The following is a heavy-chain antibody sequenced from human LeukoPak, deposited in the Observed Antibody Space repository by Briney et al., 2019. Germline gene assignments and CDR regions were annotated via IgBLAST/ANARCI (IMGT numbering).Heavy chain of an antibody. CDR3: ARDRSGIVRGGIGY. D-gene: IGHD3-10*01. V-gene: IGHV3-33*01. Sequence: GRSLRLSCAASGFTFSSYGMHSVPQAPGKGLERGAGIWYDGSNKYYADSVKGRFTISSDNSENTLYLQMNSLRAEDTAVYYCARDRSGIVRGGIGYWGQGTLVTVSS. CDR1: GFTFSSYG. CDR2: IWYDGSNK. J-gene: IGHJ4*02.